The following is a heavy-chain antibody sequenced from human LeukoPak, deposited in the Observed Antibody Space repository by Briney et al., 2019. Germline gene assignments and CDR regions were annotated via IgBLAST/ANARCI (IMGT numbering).Heavy chain of an antibody. V-gene: IGHV4-59*08. CDR2: IYYSGST. Sequence: SETLSLTCTVSGGSISSYYWSWIRQPPGKGLEWIGYIYYSGSTNYNPSLKSRVTISVDTSKNQFSLKLNSVTAADTAVYYCARLSTSCYLCIDYWGQGTLVTVSS. CDR1: GGSISSYY. CDR3: ARLSTSCYLCIDY. J-gene: IGHJ4*02. D-gene: IGHD2-2*01.